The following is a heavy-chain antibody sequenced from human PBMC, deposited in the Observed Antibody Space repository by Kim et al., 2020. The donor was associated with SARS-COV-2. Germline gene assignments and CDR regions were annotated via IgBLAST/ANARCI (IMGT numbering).Heavy chain of an antibody. J-gene: IGHJ6*02. D-gene: IGHD2-21*02. Sequence: SETLSLTCAVYGGSFSGYYWSWIRQPPGKGLEWIGEINHSGSTNYNPSLKSRVTISVDTSKNQFSLKLSPVTAAATAVYYCRWRHYYLYGFEVWGQG. CDR2: INHSGST. CDR3: RWRHYYLYGFEV. CDR1: GGSFSGYY. V-gene: IGHV4-34*01.